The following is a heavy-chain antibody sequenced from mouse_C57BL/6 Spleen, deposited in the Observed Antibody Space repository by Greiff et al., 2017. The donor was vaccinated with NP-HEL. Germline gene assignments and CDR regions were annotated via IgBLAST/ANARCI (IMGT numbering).Heavy chain of an antibody. Sequence: QVQLQQPGAELVRPGSSVKLSCKASGYTFTSYWMHWVKQRPIQGLEWIGNIDPSDSETHYNQKFKDKATLTVDKSSSTAYMQLSSLTSEDSAVYYCARGSLYYDYGYYFDYWGQGTTLTVSS. CDR3: ARGSLYYDYGYYFDY. V-gene: IGHV1-52*01. D-gene: IGHD2-4*01. J-gene: IGHJ2*01. CDR2: IDPSDSET. CDR1: GYTFTSYW.